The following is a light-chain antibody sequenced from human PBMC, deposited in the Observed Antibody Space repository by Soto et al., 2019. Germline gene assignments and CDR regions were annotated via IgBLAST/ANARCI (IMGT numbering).Light chain of an antibody. CDR1: SSNIGAGYE. CDR3: QSYDSSLSALYV. Sequence: QSALTQPPSVSGAPGQMVTISCTGSSSNIGAGYEVNWYQHLPGAAPKLLIYGNTNRPSGVPDRFSGSKSGTSASLAITGLQAEDEADYYCQSYDSSLSALYVFGTGTKVTVL. V-gene: IGLV1-40*01. CDR2: GNT. J-gene: IGLJ1*01.